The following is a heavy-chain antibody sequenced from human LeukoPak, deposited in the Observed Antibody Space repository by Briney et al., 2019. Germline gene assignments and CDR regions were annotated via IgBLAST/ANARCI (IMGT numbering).Heavy chain of an antibody. CDR1: GYTFTSYY. CDR3: ARVGSHSGSLSLIKRNYYYYYYMDV. Sequence: GASVKVSCKASGYTFTSYYMHWVRQAPGQGLEWMGIINPSGGSTSYAQKFQGRVTMTRDTSTSTVYMELSSLRAEDTAVYYCARVGSHSGSLSLIKRNYYYYYYMDVWGKGTAVTISS. V-gene: IGHV1-46*01. CDR2: INPSGGST. J-gene: IGHJ6*03. D-gene: IGHD3-10*01.